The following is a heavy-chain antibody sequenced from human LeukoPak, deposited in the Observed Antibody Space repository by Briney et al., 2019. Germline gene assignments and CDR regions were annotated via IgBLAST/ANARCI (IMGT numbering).Heavy chain of an antibody. D-gene: IGHD2-2*01. Sequence: PGGSLRLSCAASGFTFSTYSMNWVRQAPGKGLEWVSSISSSSSYIYYADSVKGRFTISRDNAKNSLYLQMNSLRSDDTAVYYCARDWGCSSTSCSVEGIYYYYMDVWGKGTTVTVSS. J-gene: IGHJ6*03. V-gene: IGHV3-21*04. CDR1: GFTFSTYS. CDR2: ISSSSSYI. CDR3: ARDWGCSSTSCSVEGIYYYYMDV.